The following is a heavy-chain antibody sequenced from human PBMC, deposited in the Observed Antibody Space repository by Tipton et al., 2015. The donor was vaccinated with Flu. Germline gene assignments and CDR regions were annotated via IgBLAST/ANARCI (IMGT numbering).Heavy chain of an antibody. V-gene: IGHV4-39*01. CDR1: GDSITSRSYY. CDR3: ARQGNLLESTDLLNFDY. Sequence: TLSLTCIVSGDSITSRSYYWGWIRQPPGKGLEWIGGIYYRGTSYSNASLKSRVTISIDTSKNQFSLKLSSVTAADTAVYYCARQGNLLESTDLLNFDYWGQGTLVTVSS. D-gene: IGHD3-3*01. J-gene: IGHJ4*02. CDR2: IYYRGTS.